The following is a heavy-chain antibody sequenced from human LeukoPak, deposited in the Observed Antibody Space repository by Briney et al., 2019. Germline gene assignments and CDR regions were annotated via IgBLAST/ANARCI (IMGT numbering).Heavy chain of an antibody. CDR3: ARDITMVRGIIGYYYGMDV. D-gene: IGHD3-10*01. CDR1: GFTFSSFG. CDR2: IRYDGSNK. Sequence: GRSLRLSCAASGFTFSSFGMHWVRQAPGKGLEWVAVIRYDGSNKYYADSVKGRFTISRDNSKNTLYLQMNSLRAEDTAVYYCARDITMVRGIIGYYYGMDVWGQGTTVTVSS. V-gene: IGHV3-33*01. J-gene: IGHJ6*02.